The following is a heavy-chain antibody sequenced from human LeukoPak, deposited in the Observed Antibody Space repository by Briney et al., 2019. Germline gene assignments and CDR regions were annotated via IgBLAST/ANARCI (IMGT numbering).Heavy chain of an antibody. Sequence: GGSLRLSCAASGFTFSDYYMSWIRQAPGKGLEWVSYISSSGSTIYYADSVKGRFTISRDNAKNSLYLQMNSLRAEDTAVYYCXXXFXVRGXMNHFDYWGQGTLVTVSS. CDR3: XXXFXVRGXMNHFDY. CDR2: ISSSGSTI. J-gene: IGHJ4*02. D-gene: IGHD3-10*01. V-gene: IGHV3-11*01. CDR1: GFTFSDYY.